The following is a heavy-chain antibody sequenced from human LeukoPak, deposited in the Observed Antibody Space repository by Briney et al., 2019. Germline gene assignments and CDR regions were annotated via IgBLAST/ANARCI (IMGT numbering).Heavy chain of an antibody. J-gene: IGHJ3*02. Sequence: PSETLSLTCTVSGYSISSGYYWGWIRQPPGKGLEWIGSIYHSGSTNYNPSLKSRVTISVDTSKNQFSLKLSSVTAADTAVYYCARVMGIAVAGGYDAFDIWGQGTMVTVSS. CDR1: GYSISSGYY. CDR3: ARVMGIAVAGGYDAFDI. CDR2: IYHSGST. V-gene: IGHV4-38-2*02. D-gene: IGHD6-19*01.